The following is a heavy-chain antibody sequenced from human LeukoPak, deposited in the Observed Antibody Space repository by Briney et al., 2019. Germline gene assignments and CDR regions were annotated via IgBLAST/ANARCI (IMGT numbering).Heavy chain of an antibody. CDR2: ISSSSSYI. CDR1: GFTFSSYS. V-gene: IGHV3-21*01. D-gene: IGHD3-10*01. J-gene: IGHJ4*02. Sequence: GGSLRLSCAASGFTFSSYSMNWVRQAPGKGLEWVSSISSSSSYIYYADSVKGRFTISRDNAKNSLYLQMNSLRAEDTAVYYCARDAADYYGSGIYDYWGQGTLVTVSS. CDR3: ARDAADYYGSGIYDY.